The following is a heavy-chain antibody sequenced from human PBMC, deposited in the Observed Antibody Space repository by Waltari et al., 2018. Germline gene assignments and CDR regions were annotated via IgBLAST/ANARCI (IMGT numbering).Heavy chain of an antibody. J-gene: IGHJ4*02. CDR2: INHSGTT. CDR1: GGSFSGYY. D-gene: IGHD1-26*01. CDR3: ARGLGYSGTYFAVGY. V-gene: IGHV4-34*01. Sequence: QVQLQQWGAGLLKPSETLSLTCAVYGGSFSGYYWSWIRQPPGKGLEWIGEINHSGTTNYNPSLKSRVTISIDTSKNQFSLKLSSVTAADTAVYYCARGLGYSGTYFAVGYWGQGTLVTVSS.